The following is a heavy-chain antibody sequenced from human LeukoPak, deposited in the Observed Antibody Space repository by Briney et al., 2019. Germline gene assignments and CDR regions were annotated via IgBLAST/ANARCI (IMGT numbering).Heavy chain of an antibody. V-gene: IGHV4-39*07. CDR2: IYSGGST. D-gene: IGHD5-24*01. J-gene: IGHJ4*02. Sequence: SETLSLTCTVSGGSISSSSYYWGWVRQPPGKELEWIGSIYSGGSTYYNPSLKSRVTISVDTSKNQFSLKLSSVTAADTAVYYCAREEGIETATIYFDYWGQGTLVTVSS. CDR3: AREEGIETATIYFDY. CDR1: GGSISSSSYY.